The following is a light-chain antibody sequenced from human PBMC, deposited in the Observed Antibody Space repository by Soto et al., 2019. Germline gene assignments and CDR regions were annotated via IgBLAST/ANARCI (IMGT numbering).Light chain of an antibody. CDR2: GAS. CDR1: QSVSSSF. CDR3: QQYGSSSTWT. V-gene: IGKV3-20*01. J-gene: IGKJ1*01. Sequence: DIVFTQYPVTLSFSPGERATPSCRASQSVSSSFLAWYQQKPGQAPRLPIYGASSRATGIPDRFSGSGSGTDFTLTISRLEPEDFAVYYCQQYGSSSTWTFGQGTKVDIK.